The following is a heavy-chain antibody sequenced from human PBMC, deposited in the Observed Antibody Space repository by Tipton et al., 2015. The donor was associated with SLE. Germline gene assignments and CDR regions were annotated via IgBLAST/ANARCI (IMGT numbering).Heavy chain of an antibody. CDR2: IYDSGST. J-gene: IGHJ4*02. CDR3: ARDTVVDIDY. Sequence: TLSLTCTVSGASISTYYWTWIRQSPGKGLEWIGHIYDSGSTNYNPSLNSRVTISVDTSKNQFSLKVTSVTATDTAVYYCARDTVVDIDYWGQGTLVTVSS. CDR1: GASISTYY. D-gene: IGHD2-8*02. V-gene: IGHV4-59*01.